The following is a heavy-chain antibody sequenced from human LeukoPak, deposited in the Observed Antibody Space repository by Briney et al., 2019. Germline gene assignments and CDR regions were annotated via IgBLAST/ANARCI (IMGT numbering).Heavy chain of an antibody. D-gene: IGHD5-18*01. Sequence: NSSETLSLTFIVSGGSITSNTYFWDWIRQTPGKGLEWIGSIYYSGSTYYNPSLKSRVTISLDTSKNQFSLKLTSVTAADTAVYYCARTTEGGYTYGYFYYYYMDVWGKGTTVTISS. CDR3: ARTTEGGYTYGYFYYYYMDV. V-gene: IGHV4-39*07. CDR2: IYYSGST. CDR1: GGSITSNTYF. J-gene: IGHJ6*03.